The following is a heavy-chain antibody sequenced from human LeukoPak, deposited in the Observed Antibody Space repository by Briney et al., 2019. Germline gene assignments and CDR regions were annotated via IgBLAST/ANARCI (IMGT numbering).Heavy chain of an antibody. J-gene: IGHJ4*02. V-gene: IGHV4-38-2*02. CDR3: AREVGGDYFDY. Sequence: SETLSLTCTVSGYSISSGYYWGWIRQPPGKGLEWIGSIYHSGSTYYNPSLKSRVTISVDTSKNLFSLKLSSVTAADTAVYYCAREVGGDYFDYWGQGTLVTVSS. D-gene: IGHD2-15*01. CDR1: GYSISSGYY. CDR2: IYHSGST.